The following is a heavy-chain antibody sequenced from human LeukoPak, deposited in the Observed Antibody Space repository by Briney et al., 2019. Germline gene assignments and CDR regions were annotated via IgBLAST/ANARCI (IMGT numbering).Heavy chain of an antibody. J-gene: IGHJ4*02. CDR2: INPYSGDT. D-gene: IGHD1-26*01. V-gene: IGHV1-2*02. Sequence: ASVKVSCKASGYTFTGYYVHWVRQAPGQRLEWMGWINPYSGDTNYAQKFQCRVTMTRDTSISTAYMQLSSLKSDDTAVYYCARVAMSGIGSDDFWGQGTLVTASS. CDR3: ARVAMSGIGSDDF. CDR1: GYTFTGYY.